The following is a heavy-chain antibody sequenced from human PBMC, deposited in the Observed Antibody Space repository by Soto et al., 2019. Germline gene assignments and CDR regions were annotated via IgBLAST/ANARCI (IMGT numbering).Heavy chain of an antibody. D-gene: IGHD4-17*01. CDR1: GFTVSSNY. J-gene: IGHJ3*02. Sequence: EVQLVESGGGLVQPGGSLRLSCAASGFTVSSNYMSWVGQATGKGLEWVSVIYSGGSTYYADSVKCRFTISRDKSKNTLYRQMTSLRAEDTAVYYCGIPLDGGYLGDSFDIWGQGTMVTVSS. CDR2: IYSGGST. V-gene: IGHV3-66*01. CDR3: GIPLDGGYLGDSFDI.